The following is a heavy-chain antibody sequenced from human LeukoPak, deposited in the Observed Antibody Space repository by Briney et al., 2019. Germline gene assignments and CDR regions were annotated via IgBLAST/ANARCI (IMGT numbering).Heavy chain of an antibody. CDR2: ISGSGGST. D-gene: IGHD1-1*01. J-gene: IGHJ4*02. CDR1: GFTFSSYG. V-gene: IGHV3-23*01. Sequence: PGGSLRLSCAASGFTFSSYGMSWVRQAPGTGLEWVSAISGSGGSTYYADSVKGRFTISRDNSKNTLYLQMNSLRAEATAVYYCSKGAGTTVDYWGQGTLVTVSS. CDR3: SKGAGTTVDY.